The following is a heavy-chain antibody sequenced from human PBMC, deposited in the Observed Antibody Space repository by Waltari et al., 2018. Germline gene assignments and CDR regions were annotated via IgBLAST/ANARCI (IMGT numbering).Heavy chain of an antibody. D-gene: IGHD2-21*02. J-gene: IGHJ3*01. V-gene: IGHV3-21*01. CDR2: ISGTSYYI. Sequence: EVQLVESGGGLVKPGGSLRLSCAASGFTFSRYTMNWVRQAPGKGLECVSSISGTSYYIYHADSVKGRFTTSRDNAKNSLYLQMNSLRAEDTAVYYCARETEEAFDFWGRGTMVTVSS. CDR1: GFTFSRYT. CDR3: ARETEEAFDF.